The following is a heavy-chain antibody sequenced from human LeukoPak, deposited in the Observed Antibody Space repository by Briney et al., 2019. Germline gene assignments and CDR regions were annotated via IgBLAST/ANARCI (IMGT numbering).Heavy chain of an antibody. Sequence: SETLSLTCAVYGGSFNDYYWNWIRQPPGKGLEWIGEINLRGSTTYNPSLKSRVTISLDESKNQFSLKLSSVTAADTAVYFCARGPYYMDVWGKGTTVTVSS. CDR2: INLRGST. V-gene: IGHV4-34*01. CDR1: GGSFNDYY. CDR3: ARGPYYMDV. J-gene: IGHJ6*03.